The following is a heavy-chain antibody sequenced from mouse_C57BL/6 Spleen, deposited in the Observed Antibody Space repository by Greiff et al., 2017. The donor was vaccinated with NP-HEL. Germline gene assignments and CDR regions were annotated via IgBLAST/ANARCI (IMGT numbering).Heavy chain of an antibody. D-gene: IGHD1-1*02. CDR3: ARRDLVYYYAMDY. Sequence: SGPELVKPGASVKMSCKASGYTFTDYNMHWVKQSHGKSLEWIGYINPNNGGTSYNQKFKGKATLTVNKSSSTAYMELRSLTSEDSAVYYCARRDLVYYYAMDYWGQGTSVTVSS. J-gene: IGHJ4*01. CDR1: GYTFTDYN. CDR2: INPNNGGT. V-gene: IGHV1-22*01.